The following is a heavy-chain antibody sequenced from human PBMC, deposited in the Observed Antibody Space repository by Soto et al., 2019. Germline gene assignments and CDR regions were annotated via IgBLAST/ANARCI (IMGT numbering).Heavy chain of an antibody. CDR2: ISSSGSYI. D-gene: IGHD1-1*01. Sequence: GSLRLSCAASGFIFSTYTMNWVRQAPGKGLEWVSSISSSGSYIYNADSMKGRFTISRDNAKKSLNLQINSLRAEDTAVYYFARGEATGTPFFDYWGQGTLVTVSS. V-gene: IGHV3-21*01. J-gene: IGHJ4*02. CDR3: ARGEATGTPFFDY. CDR1: GFIFSTYT.